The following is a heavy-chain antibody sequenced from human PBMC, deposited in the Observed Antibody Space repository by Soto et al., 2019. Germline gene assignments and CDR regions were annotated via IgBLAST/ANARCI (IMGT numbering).Heavy chain of an antibody. Sequence: QVQLVESGGGVVQPGRSLRLSCAASGFTFSSYGMHWVRQAPGKGLEWVAVIWYDGSNKYYADSVKGRFTISRDNSKNTLYLQMNSLRAEDTAVYYCARDPITLFGVLPSPTSYGMDVWGQGTTVTVSS. CDR2: IWYDGSNK. CDR3: ARDPITLFGVLPSPTSYGMDV. CDR1: GFTFSSYG. D-gene: IGHD3-3*01. J-gene: IGHJ6*02. V-gene: IGHV3-33*01.